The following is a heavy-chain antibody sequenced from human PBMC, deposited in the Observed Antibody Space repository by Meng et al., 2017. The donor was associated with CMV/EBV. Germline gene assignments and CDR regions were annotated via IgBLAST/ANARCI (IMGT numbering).Heavy chain of an antibody. J-gene: IGHJ4*02. V-gene: IGHV3-23*01. CDR1: GFIVSSFA. Sequence: CAASGFIVSSFAMSWVRLAPGKGLEWISAISGSGGNTYYADSVKGRFTISRDNSKNTLDLQLNSLRADDTAVYYCAKTRYSGSYGVDYWGQGTLVTVSS. D-gene: IGHD1-26*01. CDR2: ISGSGGNT. CDR3: AKTRYSGSYGVDY.